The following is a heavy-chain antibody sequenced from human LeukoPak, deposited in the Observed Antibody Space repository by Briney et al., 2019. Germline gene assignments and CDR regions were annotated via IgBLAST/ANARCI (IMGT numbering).Heavy chain of an antibody. CDR2: ISWNSGSI. D-gene: IGHD1-14*01. CDR1: GFTFDDYA. V-gene: IGHV3-9*01. J-gene: IGHJ3*02. Sequence: GGSLRLSCAASGFTFDDYAMHWVRQAPGKGLEWVSGISWNSGSIGYADSVKGRFTISRDNAKNTLYLQMNSLRAEDTAVYYCAREPWNQADAFDIWGQGTMVTVSS. CDR3: AREPWNQADAFDI.